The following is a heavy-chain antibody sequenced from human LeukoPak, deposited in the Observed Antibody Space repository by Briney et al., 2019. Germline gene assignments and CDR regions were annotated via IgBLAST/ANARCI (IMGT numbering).Heavy chain of an antibody. CDR2: ISYDGSNK. Sequence: GGSLRLSCAASGFTFSSYGMHWVRQAPGKGLEWVAVISYDGSNKYYADSVKGRFTISRDNSKNTLYLQMNSLRAEDTAVYYCAQLGTAAGTFDYWGQGTLVTVSS. CDR3: AQLGTAAGTFDY. D-gene: IGHD6-13*01. V-gene: IGHV3-30*03. J-gene: IGHJ4*02. CDR1: GFTFSSYG.